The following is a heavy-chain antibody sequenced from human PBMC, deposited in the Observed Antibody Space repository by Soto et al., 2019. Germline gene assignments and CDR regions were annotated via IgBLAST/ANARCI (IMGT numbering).Heavy chain of an antibody. CDR3: ARGRYSSSWYSWFDP. D-gene: IGHD6-13*01. Sequence: SETLSLTCAVYGGSFSGYYWSGIRQPPGKGLEWIGEINHSGSTNYNPSLKSRVTISVDTSKNQFSLKLSSVTAADTAEYYCARGRYSSSWYSWFDPCRQRTLVTVSS. J-gene: IGHJ5*02. CDR1: GGSFSGYY. V-gene: IGHV4-34*01. CDR2: INHSGST.